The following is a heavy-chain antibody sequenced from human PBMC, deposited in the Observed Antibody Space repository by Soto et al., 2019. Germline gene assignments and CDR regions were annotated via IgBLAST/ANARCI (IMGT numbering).Heavy chain of an antibody. CDR2: ISYDGSNK. Sequence: PGGSLRLSCAASGFTFSSYAMHWVRQAPGKGLEWVAVISYDGSNKYYADSVKGRFTISRDNSKNTLYLQMNSLRAEDTAVYYCARDGEQWLGYYFDYWGQGTLVTVSS. D-gene: IGHD6-19*01. CDR3: ARDGEQWLGYYFDY. V-gene: IGHV3-30-3*01. J-gene: IGHJ4*02. CDR1: GFTFSSYA.